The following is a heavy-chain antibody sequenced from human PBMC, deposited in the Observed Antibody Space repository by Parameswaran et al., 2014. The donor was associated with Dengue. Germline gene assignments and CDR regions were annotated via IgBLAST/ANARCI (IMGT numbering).Heavy chain of an antibody. D-gene: IGHD2-2*01. Sequence: WVRQAPGQGLEWMGWMNPNSGNTGYAQKFQGRVTMTRNTSISTAYMELSSLGSEDTAVYYCARAVVPAASYYYYGMDVWGQGTMVTVSS. J-gene: IGHJ6*02. V-gene: IGHV1-8*01. CDR3: ARAVVPAASYYYYGMDV. CDR2: MNPNSGNT.